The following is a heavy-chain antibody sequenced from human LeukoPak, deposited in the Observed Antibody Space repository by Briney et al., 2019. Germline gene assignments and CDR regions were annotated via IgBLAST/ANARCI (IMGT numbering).Heavy chain of an antibody. CDR1: GGSVSSGSYY. CDR3: ARFYCSGGSCYFDY. V-gene: IGHV4-61*01. D-gene: IGHD2-15*01. J-gene: IGHJ4*02. Sequence: SETLSLTCTVSGGSVSSGSYYWSWIRQPPGKGLEWIGYIYYSGSTNYNPSLKSRVTISVDTSKNQISLKLSSVTAADTAVYYCARFYCSGGSCYFDYWGQGTLVTVSS. CDR2: IYYSGST.